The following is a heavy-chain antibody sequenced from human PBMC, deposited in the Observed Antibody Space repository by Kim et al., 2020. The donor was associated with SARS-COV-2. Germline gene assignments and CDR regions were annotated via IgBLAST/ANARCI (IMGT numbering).Heavy chain of an antibody. V-gene: IGHV4-31*03. J-gene: IGHJ5*02. CDR2: IYYSGST. D-gene: IGHD3-16*01. CDR1: GGSISSGGYY. Sequence: SETLSLTCTVSGGSISSGGYYWSWIRQHPGKCLEWIGYIYYSGSTYYNPSLKSRVTISVDTSKNQFSLKLSSVTAADTAVYYCARVRLEMAKNWFDPWGQGTLVTVSS. CDR3: ARVRLEMAKNWFDP.